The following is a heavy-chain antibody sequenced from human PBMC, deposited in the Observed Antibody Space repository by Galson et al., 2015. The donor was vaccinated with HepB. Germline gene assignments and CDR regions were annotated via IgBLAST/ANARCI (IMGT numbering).Heavy chain of an antibody. Sequence: QSGAEVKKPGGSLKIFCKASGYSFTTYWIGWVRQMPGKGLEWMGIIYPGDSDAKYGPPFQGQVTISADNSISTAYLQWSSLKSSDTAMYYCARGRLLGDYWGQGTLVTVSS. D-gene: IGHD7-27*01. CDR1: GYSFTTYW. J-gene: IGHJ4*02. CDR2: IYPGDSDA. V-gene: IGHV5-51*03. CDR3: ARGRLLGDY.